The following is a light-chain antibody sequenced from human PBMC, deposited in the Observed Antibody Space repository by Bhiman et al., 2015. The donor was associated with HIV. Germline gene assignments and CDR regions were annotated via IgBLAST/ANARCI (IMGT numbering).Light chain of an antibody. CDR3: AAWDDSLNGWV. CDR2: DNK. CDR1: TSNIGTNY. V-gene: IGLV1-44*01. J-gene: IGLJ3*02. Sequence: QSVLTQPPSVSAAPGQQVTISCSGTTSNIGTNYVSWYQQMPPAAPKLLIYDNKKRPSDIPDRFSGSKSGTSASLAISGLQAEDEADYYCAAWDDSLNGWVFGGGTKLTVL.